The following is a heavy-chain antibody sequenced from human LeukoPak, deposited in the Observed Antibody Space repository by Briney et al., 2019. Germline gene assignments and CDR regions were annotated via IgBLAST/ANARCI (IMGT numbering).Heavy chain of an antibody. CDR3: ARDYNYGYVDY. D-gene: IGHD5-18*01. Sequence: PGGSLRLSCAASGFTFDDYAMHWVRQAPGKGLEWVSGISWNSGSIGYADSVKGRFTISRDNSKNTLYLQMNSLRAEDTAVYYCARDYNYGYVDYWGQGTLVTVSS. J-gene: IGHJ4*02. V-gene: IGHV3-9*01. CDR1: GFTFDDYA. CDR2: ISWNSGSI.